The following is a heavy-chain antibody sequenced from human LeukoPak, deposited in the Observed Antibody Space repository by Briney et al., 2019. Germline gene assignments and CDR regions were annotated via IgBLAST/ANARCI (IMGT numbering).Heavy chain of an antibody. CDR3: ARAIAAAGSLYWFDP. V-gene: IGHV4-61*05. J-gene: IGHJ5*02. CDR1: GGSITSSSYS. CDR2: IFYSGTT. D-gene: IGHD6-13*01. Sequence: SETLSLTCTVSGGSITSSSYSWGWIRQPPGKGLEWIGFIFYSGTTNYNPSLKSRVTISVDTSKNQFSLKLSSVTAADTAVYYCARAIAAAGSLYWFDPWGQGTLVTVSS.